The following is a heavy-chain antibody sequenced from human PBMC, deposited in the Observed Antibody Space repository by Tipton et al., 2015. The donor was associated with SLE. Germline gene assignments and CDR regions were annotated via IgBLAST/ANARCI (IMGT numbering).Heavy chain of an antibody. CDR3: ARGSNGNFDL. CDR1: GYSISSGYY. D-gene: IGHD2-8*01. V-gene: IGHV4-38-2*02. Sequence: TLSLTCTVSGYSISSGYYWGWIRQPPGKGLEWIGEINHSGSTNYNPSLKSRVTISVDTSKNQFSLKLSSVTAADTAVYYCARGSNGNFDLWGRGTLVTVSS. CDR2: INHSGST. J-gene: IGHJ2*01.